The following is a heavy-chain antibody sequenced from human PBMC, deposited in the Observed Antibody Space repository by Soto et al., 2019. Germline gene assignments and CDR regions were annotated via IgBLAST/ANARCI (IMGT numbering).Heavy chain of an antibody. V-gene: IGHV4-34*01. Sequence: TLSLTCAFYGGSFSGYYWSWIRQPPGKGLEWIGEINHSGSTNYNPSLKSRVTISVDTSKNQFSLKLSSVTAADTAVYYCARERYYFGSGSFPRGFDPWGQGTLVTVSS. CDR2: INHSGST. CDR1: GGSFSGYY. J-gene: IGHJ5*02. D-gene: IGHD3-10*01. CDR3: ARERYYFGSGSFPRGFDP.